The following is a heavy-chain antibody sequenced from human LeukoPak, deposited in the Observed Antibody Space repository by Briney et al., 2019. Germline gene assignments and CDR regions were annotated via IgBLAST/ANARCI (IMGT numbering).Heavy chain of an antibody. V-gene: IGHV4-30-4*01. CDR2: IYYSGST. CDR3: ARGSGYDYNLDY. Sequence: SETLSLTCTVSGGSISSGDYYWSWIRQPPGKGLEWIGYIYYSGSTYYTPSLRGRVTISVDTSKNQFSLNLSSVTAADTAVYYCARGSGYDYNLDYWGQGTLVTVSS. J-gene: IGHJ4*02. D-gene: IGHD5-12*01. CDR1: GGSISSGDYY.